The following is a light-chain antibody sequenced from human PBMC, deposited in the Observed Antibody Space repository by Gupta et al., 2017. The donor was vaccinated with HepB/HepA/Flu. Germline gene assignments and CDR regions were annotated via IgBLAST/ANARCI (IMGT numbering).Light chain of an antibody. V-gene: IGKV1-5*03. Sequence: DIQMTQSPSTLSASVGDRVTITCRASQSISSWLAWYQQKPGKAPKLLIYKASTLESGVPSRFSGSGSGTEFTLTISSVQPDDFATYYCQQYEDYPLTFGGGTKVEIK. CDR2: KAS. J-gene: IGKJ4*01. CDR1: QSISSW. CDR3: QQYEDYPLT.